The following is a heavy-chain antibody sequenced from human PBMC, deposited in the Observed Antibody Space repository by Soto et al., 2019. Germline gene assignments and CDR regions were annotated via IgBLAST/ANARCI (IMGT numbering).Heavy chain of an antibody. V-gene: IGHV1-8*01. CDR2: MNPNSGNT. D-gene: IGHD3-3*01. CDR3: ARGHDRYYDFWSGYFYDDAFDI. J-gene: IGHJ3*02. CDR1: GYTFTSYD. Sequence: QVQLVQSGAEVKKPGASVKVSCKASGYTFTSYDINWVRQATEQGLEWMGWMNPNSGNTGYAQKFQGRVTMTRNTSISTAYMELSSLRSEDTAVYYCARGHDRYYDFWSGYFYDDAFDIWGQGTMVTVSS.